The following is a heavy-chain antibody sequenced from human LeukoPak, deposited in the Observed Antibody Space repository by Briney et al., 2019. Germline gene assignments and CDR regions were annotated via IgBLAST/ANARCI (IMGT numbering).Heavy chain of an antibody. J-gene: IGHJ3*02. D-gene: IGHD2-2*01. CDR2: INHSGST. CDR1: GGSFSGYY. V-gene: IGHV4-34*01. CDR3: AGPSLGYCSSTSCHTDAFDI. Sequence: SETLSLTCAVYGGSFSGYYWSWIRQPPGKGLEWIGEINHSGSTNYNPSLKSRVTISVDTSKNQFSLKLSSVTAADTAVYYCAGPSLGYCSSTSCHTDAFDIWGQGTMVTVSS.